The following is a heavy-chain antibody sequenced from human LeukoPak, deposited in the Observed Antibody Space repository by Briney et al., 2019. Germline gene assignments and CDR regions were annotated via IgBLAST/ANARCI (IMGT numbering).Heavy chain of an antibody. J-gene: IGHJ4*02. CDR3: ILDFH. V-gene: IGHV3-48*01. Sequence: GGSLRLSCAASGFKFSNYSMNWVRQAPGKGLEWLAYISSKGAIRYTDSVKGRFFISKDNTKHSLFLQMNSIRADDTAKYFCILDFHWGQGTLVAVSS. CDR2: ISSKGAI. CDR1: GFKFSNYS. D-gene: IGHD3-3*01.